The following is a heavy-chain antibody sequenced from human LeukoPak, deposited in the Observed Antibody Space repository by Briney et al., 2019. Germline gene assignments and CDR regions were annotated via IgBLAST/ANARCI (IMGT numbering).Heavy chain of an antibody. CDR1: GFTFSSYS. CDR3: ARTVGDPIDYYDSSGYYPFDY. V-gene: IGHV3-21*04. Sequence: GGSLRLSCAASGFTFSSYSMNWVRQAPGKGLEWVSSISSSSSYIYYADSVKGRFTISRDNAKNSLYLQMNSLRAEDTAVYYCARTVGDPIDYYDSSGYYPFDYWGQGTLVTVSS. CDR2: ISSSSSYI. D-gene: IGHD3-22*01. J-gene: IGHJ4*02.